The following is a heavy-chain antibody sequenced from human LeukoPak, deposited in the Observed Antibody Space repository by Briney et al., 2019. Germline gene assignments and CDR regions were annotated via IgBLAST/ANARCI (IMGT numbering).Heavy chain of an antibody. Sequence: GGSLRLSCAASGFTFSSYAMSWVRQAPGKGLEWVSSITANGGGTYYADSVKGRFSISRDNSRNTLYLQVTSLRAEDTDVYYCAKLTSDTMVRGVTTDYWGQGTLVTVSS. CDR3: AKLTSDTMVRGVTTDY. J-gene: IGHJ4*02. D-gene: IGHD3-10*01. V-gene: IGHV3-23*01. CDR1: GFTFSSYA. CDR2: ITANGGGT.